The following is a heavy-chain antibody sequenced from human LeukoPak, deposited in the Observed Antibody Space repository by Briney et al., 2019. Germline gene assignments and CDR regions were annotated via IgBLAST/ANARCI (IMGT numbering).Heavy chain of an antibody. CDR1: GFTFSSYA. CDR2: ISSNGGST. V-gene: IGHV3-64*01. Sequence: GGSLRLSCAASGFTFSSYAMSWVRQAPGKGLEYVSAISSNGGSTYYANAVKGRFTISRDNSKNTLYLQMGNLRAEDMAVYYCARQGYYYYYMDVWGKGTTVTISS. CDR3: ARQGYYYYYMDV. J-gene: IGHJ6*03.